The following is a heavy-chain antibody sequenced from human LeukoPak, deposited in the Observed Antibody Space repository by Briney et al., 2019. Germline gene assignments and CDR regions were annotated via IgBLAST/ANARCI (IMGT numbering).Heavy chain of an antibody. Sequence: PGGSLRLSCAASGFTFSSYSMNWVRQAPGKGLEWVSSISSSSGYIYYADSVKGRFTISRDNAKNSLYLQMNSLRAEDTAVYYCAIIVVVPAAHQRDYMDVWGKGTTVTISS. V-gene: IGHV3-21*01. CDR2: ISSSSGYI. J-gene: IGHJ6*03. CDR1: GFTFSSYS. D-gene: IGHD2-2*01. CDR3: AIIVVVPAAHQRDYMDV.